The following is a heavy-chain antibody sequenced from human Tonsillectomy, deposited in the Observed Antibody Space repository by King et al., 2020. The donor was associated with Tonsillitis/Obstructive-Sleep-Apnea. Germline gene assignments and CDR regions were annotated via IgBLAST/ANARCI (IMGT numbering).Heavy chain of an antibody. CDR1: GGSISSYY. CDR3: ARVRPGDIWGSYRVYYFDY. V-gene: IGHV4-59*01. CDR2: IYYSGST. D-gene: IGHD3-16*02. J-gene: IGHJ4*02. Sequence: VQLQESGPRLVKPSETLSLTCTVSGGSISSYYWSWIRQPPGKGLEWIGYIYYSGSTNYNPSLKSRVTISVDTSKNQFSLKLSSVTAADTAVYYWARVRPGDIWGSYRVYYFDYWGQGTLVTVSS.